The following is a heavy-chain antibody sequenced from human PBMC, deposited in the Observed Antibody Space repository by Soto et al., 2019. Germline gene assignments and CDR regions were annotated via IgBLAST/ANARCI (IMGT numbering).Heavy chain of an antibody. CDR2: VYYTETT. J-gene: IGHJ5*02. CDR1: GGSINSSDHF. D-gene: IGHD3-10*02. CDR3: ARQRVLSTNMFITSFDP. V-gene: IGHV4-39*01. Sequence: PSETLSLTCSLSGGSINSSDHFGGWIRQTPGKGLEWIGSVYYTETTYYNPSLKSPVTISVETSRNTFSLKVNSVTAADTGIYYCARQRVLSTNMFITSFDPWGQGTLVTVSS.